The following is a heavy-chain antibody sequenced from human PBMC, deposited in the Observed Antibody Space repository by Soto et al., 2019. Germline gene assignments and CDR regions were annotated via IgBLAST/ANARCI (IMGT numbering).Heavy chain of an antibody. CDR1: GGSISSSSYY. D-gene: IGHD5-12*01. CDR3: ARRVEVIVASIQYPRYNWFDP. CDR2: IYYSGST. Sequence: PSETLSLTCTVSGGSISSSSYYWGWIRQPPGKGLEWIGSIYYSGSTYYNPSLKSRVTISVDTSKNQFSLKLSSVTAADTAVYYCARRVEVIVASIQYPRYNWFDPWGQGTLVTVSS. V-gene: IGHV4-39*01. J-gene: IGHJ5*02.